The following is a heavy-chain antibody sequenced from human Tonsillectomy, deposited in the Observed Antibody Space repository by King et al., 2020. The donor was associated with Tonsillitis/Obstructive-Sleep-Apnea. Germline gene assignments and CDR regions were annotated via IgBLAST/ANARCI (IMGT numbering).Heavy chain of an antibody. CDR2: IDYSGST. CDR1: GDSISSYY. V-gene: IGHV4-59*01. CDR3: ARMGGIGEDWFDP. J-gene: IGHJ5*02. Sequence: QLQESGPGLVKPSETLSLSCTVSGDSISSYYWNWIRQPPGKGLEWIGYIDYSGSTNYNPSLKSQVTISGDTSKKQFSLKLNSVTAADTAVYYCARMGGIGEDWFDPWGQGILVTVSS. D-gene: IGHD1-14*01.